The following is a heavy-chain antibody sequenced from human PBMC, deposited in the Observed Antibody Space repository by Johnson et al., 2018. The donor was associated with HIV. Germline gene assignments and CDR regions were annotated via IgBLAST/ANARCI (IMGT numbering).Heavy chain of an antibody. J-gene: IGHJ3*01. CDR2: IIPSGTGT. CDR3: AKETRDSRSAFDV. D-gene: IGHD3-22*01. CDR1: GLSFDSYS. Sequence: MMLVESGGGLVQPGGSLRLSCKASGLSFDSYSMSWVRQAPGKGLEWVSGIIPSGTGTHYADSVRGRFSISRDNSKKTLFLEMKSLRPDDTAIYYCAKETRDSRSAFDVWGQGTMVTVSS. V-gene: IGHV3-23*04.